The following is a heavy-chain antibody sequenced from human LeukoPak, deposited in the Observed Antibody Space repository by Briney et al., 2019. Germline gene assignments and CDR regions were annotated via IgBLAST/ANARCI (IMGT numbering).Heavy chain of an antibody. J-gene: IGHJ4*02. CDR2: ISGSGGST. CDR3: ATVGYSSGWRDY. CDR1: GFTFSSYA. D-gene: IGHD6-19*01. V-gene: IGHV3-23*01. Sequence: PGGSLSLSCAASGFTFSSYAMSWVRQAPGKGLGWVSAISGSGGSTYYADSVKGRFTISRDNSKNTLYLQMNSLRAEDTAVYYCATVGYSSGWRDYWGQGTLVTVSS.